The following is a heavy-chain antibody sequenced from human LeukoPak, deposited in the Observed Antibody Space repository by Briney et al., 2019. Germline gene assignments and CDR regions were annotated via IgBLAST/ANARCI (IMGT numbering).Heavy chain of an antibody. D-gene: IGHD3-22*01. CDR2: INPNSGGT. J-gene: IGHJ3*02. V-gene: IGHV1-2*02. CDR1: GYTFTGYY. CDR3: APSLYYYDSTESGGAFDI. Sequence: AASVKVSCKASGYTFTGYYMHWVRQAPGQGLEWMGWINPNSGGTNYAQKFQGRVTMTRDTSISTAYMELSRLRSDDTAVYYYAPSLYYYDSTESGGAFDIWGQGTMVTVSS.